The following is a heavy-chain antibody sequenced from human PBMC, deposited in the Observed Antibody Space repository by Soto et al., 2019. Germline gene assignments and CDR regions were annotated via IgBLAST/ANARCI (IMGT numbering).Heavy chain of an antibody. D-gene: IGHD2-2*01. CDR1: GGSISSGDYY. Sequence: SETLSLTCTVSGGSISSGDYYWSWIRQPPGKGLEWIGYIYYSGSTYYNPSLKSRVTISVDTSKNQFSLKLSSVTAADTAVYYCARGWARYCSSTSCYYPHYYYYGMDVWGQGTTVTVSS. CDR2: IYYSGST. CDR3: ARGWARYCSSTSCYYPHYYYYGMDV. V-gene: IGHV4-30-4*01. J-gene: IGHJ6*02.